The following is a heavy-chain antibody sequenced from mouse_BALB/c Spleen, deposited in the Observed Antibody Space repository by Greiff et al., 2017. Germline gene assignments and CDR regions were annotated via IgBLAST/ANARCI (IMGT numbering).Heavy chain of an antibody. Sequence: VQLQQPGAELVKPGASVKLSCKASGYTFTSYWMHWVKQRPGQGLEWIGEIDPSDSYTNYNQKFKGKATLTVDKSSSTAYMQLSSLTSEDSAVYYCACPAYWGQGTLVTVSA. V-gene: IGHV1-69*02. CDR1: GYTFTSYW. J-gene: IGHJ3*01. CDR2: IDPSDSYT. CDR3: ACPAY.